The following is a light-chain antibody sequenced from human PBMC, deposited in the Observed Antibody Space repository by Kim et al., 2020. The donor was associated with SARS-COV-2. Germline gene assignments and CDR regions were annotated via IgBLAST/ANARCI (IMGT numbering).Light chain of an antibody. V-gene: IGKV3-15*01. CDR1: QSVGKS. CDR3: QQYSKWPYT. CDR2: GAL. J-gene: IGKJ2*01. Sequence: SVSPGERAPLSGRASQSVGKSLAWYQRIRGRAPRRLMYGALTRATGVPARFSGSGSGTDFTLTISSLQSEDFAVYFCQQYSKWPYTFGKGTKLEI.